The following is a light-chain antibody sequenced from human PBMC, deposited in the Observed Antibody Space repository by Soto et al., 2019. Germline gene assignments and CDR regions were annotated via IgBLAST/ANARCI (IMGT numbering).Light chain of an antibody. CDR1: QSIGRW. V-gene: IGKV1-5*01. CDR3: QQYNSWLWT. Sequence: PMTESTYRRSAYVRDTVTVTCRASQSIGRWLAWYQQKPGKAPKLLIYAASSLQSGVPSRFSGSGSGTEFTLIISSLQSEDSAVYYCQQYNSWLWTFGQGTKVDI. CDR2: AAS. J-gene: IGKJ1*01.